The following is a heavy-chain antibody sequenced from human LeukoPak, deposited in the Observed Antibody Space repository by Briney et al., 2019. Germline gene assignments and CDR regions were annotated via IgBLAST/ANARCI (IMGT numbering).Heavy chain of an antibody. D-gene: IGHD3-10*01. CDR2: IYSSGST. Sequence: SETLSLTCNVSGGSIRGYYWSWIRQPPGKGLEWIGYIYSSGSTNYNPSLKSRVTMSVDTSKNQFSLKVSSVTAADTAVYYCARVFDSGSQAYFYYMDVWGKGTTVTISS. J-gene: IGHJ6*03. CDR3: ARVFDSGSQAYFYYMDV. V-gene: IGHV4-59*01. CDR1: GGSIRGYY.